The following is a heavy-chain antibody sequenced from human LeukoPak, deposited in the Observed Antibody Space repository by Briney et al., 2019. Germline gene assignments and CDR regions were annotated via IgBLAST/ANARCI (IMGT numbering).Heavy chain of an antibody. CDR1: GFTFSSYE. CDR2: ISSSGSTK. Sequence: PGGSLRLSCAASGFTFSSYEMNWVRQAPGKGLGWLSHISSSGSTKYYANSVKGRFTISRDNAKNSVYLQMNSLTAEDTGLYYCARDATTAVGWVYMDVWGKGTTVTISS. J-gene: IGHJ6*03. V-gene: IGHV3-48*03. D-gene: IGHD6-13*01. CDR3: ARDATTAVGWVYMDV.